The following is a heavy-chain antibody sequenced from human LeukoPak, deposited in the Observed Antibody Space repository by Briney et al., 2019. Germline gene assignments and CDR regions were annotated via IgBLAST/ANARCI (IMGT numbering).Heavy chain of an antibody. CDR2: ISAYNGNT. CDR1: GYTLISYD. CDR3: ARDQEGFDY. Sequence: ASVKVSCKASGYTLISYDISWVRQAPGQGLAWMGWISAYNGNTNCAQKFQGRVTVTRDTSTSTVHMELSGLRSEDTAVYYCARDQEGFDYWGQGTLVTVSS. J-gene: IGHJ4*02. V-gene: IGHV1-18*01.